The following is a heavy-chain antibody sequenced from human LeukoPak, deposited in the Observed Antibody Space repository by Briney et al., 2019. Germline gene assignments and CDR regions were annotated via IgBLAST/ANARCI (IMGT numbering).Heavy chain of an antibody. CDR3: AKTFLTAYDTYFYYYGLDV. CDR1: GDTFSSYV. V-gene: IGHV1-69*13. Sequence: TSVTVSCKASGDTFSSYVISWVRQAPGQGLEWMGGINPVFGIAHYAQKFQDRVTITADESTSTAYMELSSLRSEDTAVYYCAKTFLTAYDTYFYYYGLDVWGQGTPVTVSS. CDR2: INPVFGIA. J-gene: IGHJ6*02. D-gene: IGHD3-9*01.